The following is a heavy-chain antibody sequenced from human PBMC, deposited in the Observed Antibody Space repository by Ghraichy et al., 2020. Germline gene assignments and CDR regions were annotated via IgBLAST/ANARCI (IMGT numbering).Heavy chain of an antibody. J-gene: IGHJ5*02. D-gene: IGHD3-3*01. CDR3: AKDSGMYYDFWSGSTGWFDP. CDR2: ISYDGGNK. Sequence: GESLNISCAASGFTFSTYGMHWVRQAPGKGLEWVAVISYDGGNKYYADSVKGRFTISRDNSKNTLYLQMNSLRREDTAVYYCAKDSGMYYDFWSGSTGWFDPWGQGTLVTVSS. CDR1: GFTFSTYG. V-gene: IGHV3-30*18.